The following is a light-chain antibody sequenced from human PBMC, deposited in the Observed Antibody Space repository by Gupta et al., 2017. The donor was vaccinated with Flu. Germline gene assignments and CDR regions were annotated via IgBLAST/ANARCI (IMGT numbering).Light chain of an antibody. CDR2: ENN. CDR3: TAGDDTWSGWV. J-gene: IGLJ3*02. Sequence: QPLLTHTPSASRAPGQTISSPCSGSHPNLGSHYVHWYQQLPGAAPKLLMYENNQRLSGVPDRFSGTKYGTSATLAISALRAEDDADYDCTAGDDTWSGWVFGGGTKLTVL. V-gene: IGLV1-47*01. CDR1: HPNLGSHY.